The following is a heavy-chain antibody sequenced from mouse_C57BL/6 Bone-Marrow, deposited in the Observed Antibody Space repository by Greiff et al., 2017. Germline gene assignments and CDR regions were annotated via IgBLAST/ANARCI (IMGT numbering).Heavy chain of an antibody. D-gene: IGHD2-5*01. CDR2: INPSSGYT. CDR3: AIGTTIFDY. J-gene: IGHJ2*01. CDR1: GYTFTSYW. V-gene: IGHV1-7*01. Sequence: VQLQQSGAELAKPGASVKLSCKASGYTFTSYWMHWVKQRPGQGLEWIGYINPSSGYTKYNQKFKDKATLTADKSTSTAYMQMSGLTYEDSAVYYCAIGTTIFDYWGQGTTVTVSS.